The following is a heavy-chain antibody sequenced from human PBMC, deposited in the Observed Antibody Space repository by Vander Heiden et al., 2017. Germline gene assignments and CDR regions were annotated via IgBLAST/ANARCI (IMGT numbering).Heavy chain of an antibody. CDR2: IGMGGKTI. CDR1: GFPSSIHQ. D-gene: IGHD6-13*01. V-gene: IGHV3-48*03. J-gene: IGHJ5*02. Sequence: EVQLVVSGGGLVQPGGSLRLSCAAPGFPSSIHQMNWGRPAPGKGLECIPYIGMGGKTISYAASVKGRFAISRDNAKNSLFLQMSSLRAEDTAVYYCATERATIAAPWGQGTLVTVSS. CDR3: ATERATIAAP.